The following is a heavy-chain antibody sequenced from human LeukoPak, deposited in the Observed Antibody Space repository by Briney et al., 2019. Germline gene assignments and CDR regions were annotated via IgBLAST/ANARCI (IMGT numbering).Heavy chain of an antibody. V-gene: IGHV3-15*01. J-gene: IGHJ4*02. CDR2: IKSKTDGGTT. CDR3: AKARGIVDS. D-gene: IGHD3-16*01. Sequence: GGSLRLSCAASGFTFSNAWMSWVRQAPGKGLEWVGRIKSKTDGGTTDYAAPVKGRFTISRDNSKNTLYLQMNSLRAEDTAVYYCAKARGIVDSWGQGTLVTVSS. CDR1: GFTFSNAW.